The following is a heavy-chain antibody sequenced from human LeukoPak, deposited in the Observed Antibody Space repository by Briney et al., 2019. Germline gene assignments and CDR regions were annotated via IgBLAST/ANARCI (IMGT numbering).Heavy chain of an antibody. CDR1: GYTFISYS. V-gene: IGHV1-18*01. Sequence: GASVKVSCKASGYTFISYSITWVRQAPGQGLEWMGWISVYNGNTNYAQKLQGRVTMTTDTFTSTAYMELRSLRSDDTAVYYCARYYYASGSLPDWGQGTLVTVSS. CDR3: ARYYYASGSLPD. D-gene: IGHD3-10*01. CDR2: ISVYNGNT. J-gene: IGHJ4*02.